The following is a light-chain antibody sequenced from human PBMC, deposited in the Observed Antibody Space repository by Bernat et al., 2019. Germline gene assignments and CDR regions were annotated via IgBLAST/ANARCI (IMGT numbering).Light chain of an antibody. CDR1: SSNIGSNY. CDR3: AAWDDSLTGRV. CDR2: INN. J-gene: IGLJ3*02. V-gene: IGLV1-47*02. Sequence: QSVVTQPPSASGTPGQRVTISCSGSSSNIGSNYVYWYQQVPGTAPKLLIYINNQRPSGVPDRFSGSKSGTSASLAISGLRSEDEADYYCAAWDDSLTGRVFGGGTKLTVL.